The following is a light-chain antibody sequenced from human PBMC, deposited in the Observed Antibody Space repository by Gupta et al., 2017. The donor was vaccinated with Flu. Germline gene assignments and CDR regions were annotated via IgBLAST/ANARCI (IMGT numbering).Light chain of an antibody. CDR3: PAWDSSSDRSV. CDR1: NIGSKS. Sequence: GQTARIPCEGNNIGSKSVQWYQQKPVQVAVRVGLEDRDRPSGIPERFSGYNSGNTAKRNISRVEAGDEADYYCPAWDSSSDRSVFGTGTNVTVL. CDR2: EDR. V-gene: IGLV3-21*02. J-gene: IGLJ1*01.